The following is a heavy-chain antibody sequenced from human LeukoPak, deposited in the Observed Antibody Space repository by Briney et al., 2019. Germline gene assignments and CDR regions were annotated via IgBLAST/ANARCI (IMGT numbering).Heavy chain of an antibody. V-gene: IGHV3-21*04. D-gene: IGHD6-13*01. CDR2: ISSSSTYI. CDR1: GFTFSNAW. J-gene: IGHJ5*02. CDR3: ARDSAYSSSWYFSWFDP. Sequence: GGSLRLSCAASGFTFSNAWMSWVRQAPGKGLEWVSSISSSSTYIYYADSVKGRFTISRDNAKNSLYLQMNSLRAEDTALYYCARDSAYSSSWYFSWFDPWGQGTLVTVSS.